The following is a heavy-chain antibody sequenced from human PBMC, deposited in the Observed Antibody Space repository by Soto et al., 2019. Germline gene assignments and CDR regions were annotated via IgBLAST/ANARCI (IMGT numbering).Heavy chain of an antibody. V-gene: IGHV4-4*02. Sequence: ASETLSLTCAVSGGSLSSNNWWSWVRQSPGKGLEWVGEIYHSGSSNYKSSLKSRVTMSVDKAKNQFSLKLISVTAADTAIYYCARIYCSSSVCPETLRNDYWGQGTLVTVSS. CDR1: GGSLSSNNW. D-gene: IGHD2-2*01. J-gene: IGHJ4*02. CDR2: IYHSGSS. CDR3: ARIYCSSSVCPETLRNDY.